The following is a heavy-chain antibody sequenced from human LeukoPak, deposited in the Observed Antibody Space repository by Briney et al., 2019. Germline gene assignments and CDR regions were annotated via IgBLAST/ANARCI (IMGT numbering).Heavy chain of an antibody. CDR2: VLDSGAST. Sequence: GGSLTLSGAPSGLTFSRYDKSWARHAPGEGLEWVSNVLDSGASTYYAHSVKGRFTISRDNSKNTLYLQMNSLRAEDTAVYYCAKATYGSRWGIDSWGQGTLVTVSS. V-gene: IGHV3-23*01. CDR1: GLTFSRYD. CDR3: AKATYGSRWGIDS. D-gene: IGHD6-13*01. J-gene: IGHJ4*02.